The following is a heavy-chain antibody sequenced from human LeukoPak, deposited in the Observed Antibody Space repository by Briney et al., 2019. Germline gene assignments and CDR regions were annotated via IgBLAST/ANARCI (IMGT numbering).Heavy chain of an antibody. J-gene: IGHJ4*02. Sequence: PSETLSLTCTVSGGSISTYYWSWIRQPPGKGLEWIGYIYYSGSTYYNPSLKSRVTMSVDTSKNQFSLKLSSVTAADTAVYYCARPGGLGIDYWGQGTLVTVSS. CDR3: ARPGGLGIDY. CDR2: IYYSGST. CDR1: GGSISTYY. D-gene: IGHD7-27*01. V-gene: IGHV4-59*08.